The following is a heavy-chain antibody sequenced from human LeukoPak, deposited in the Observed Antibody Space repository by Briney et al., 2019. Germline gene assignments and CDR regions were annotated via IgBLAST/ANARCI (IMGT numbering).Heavy chain of an antibody. D-gene: IGHD3-16*02. Sequence: SETLSLTCTVSGASISSNSFYWGWIRQPPGKGLEWIGTIYYNGDTFYNPSLKSRVTMSVDTSASQFPLKLSSVTAADTAVYYCALFFYRPSHCFFSWGRGTLVSVSS. CDR3: ALFFYRPSHCFFS. CDR1: GASISSNSFY. J-gene: IGHJ5*02. V-gene: IGHV4-39*01. CDR2: IYYNGDT.